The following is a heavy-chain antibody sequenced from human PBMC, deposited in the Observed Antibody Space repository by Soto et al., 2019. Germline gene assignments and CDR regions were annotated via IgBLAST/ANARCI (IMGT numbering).Heavy chain of an antibody. V-gene: IGHV4-34*01. CDR3: STISYDTNGYYRFDP. D-gene: IGHD3-22*01. Sequence: SQTLSLTWAGYGGSFSGYYWTWIRQSPGKGLEWIGDINHSGRVNYSPSLKSRVTISLDTSKNQFSLTLSAVTAADTAMYYCSTISYDTNGYYRFDPRAQRTPVTVSA. J-gene: IGHJ5*01. CDR1: GGSFSGYY. CDR2: INHSGRV.